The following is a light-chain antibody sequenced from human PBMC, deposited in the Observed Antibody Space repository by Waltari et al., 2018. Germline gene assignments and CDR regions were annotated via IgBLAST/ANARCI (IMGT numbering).Light chain of an antibody. J-gene: IGLJ1*01. CDR2: NNN. CDR3: AAWDDSLNGFYV. Sequence: QSVLTQPPSESGTTGQRVTISCSGRTSNIGSNTVHWFQHLPGTAPKFLIYNNNERPSGVPDRFSGSKSGTSASLAISGLQSEDEAHYYCAAWDDSLNGFYVFGTGTKVTVL. V-gene: IGLV1-44*01. CDR1: TSNIGSNT.